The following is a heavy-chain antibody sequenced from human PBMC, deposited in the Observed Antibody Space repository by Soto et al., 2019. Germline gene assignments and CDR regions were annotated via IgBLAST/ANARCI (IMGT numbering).Heavy chain of an antibody. CDR1: GFTSSSYG. J-gene: IGHJ4*02. Sequence: PWGSLRLSCAASGFTSSSYGIHWVRQAPGKWLEWVALISYDGSNKYYADSVKGRFTISRDNSKNTLYLQMNSLRAEDTAMYYCAKDAPYYYDSSGYYGPFDYWGQGTLVTVSS. V-gene: IGHV3-30*18. D-gene: IGHD3-22*01. CDR2: ISYDGSNK. CDR3: AKDAPYYYDSSGYYGPFDY.